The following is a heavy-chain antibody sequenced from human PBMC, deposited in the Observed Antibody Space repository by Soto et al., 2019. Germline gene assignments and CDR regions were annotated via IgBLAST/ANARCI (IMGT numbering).Heavy chain of an antibody. CDR2: ITGIDGRT. CDR3: AKDRGPYCSGGICYPPSWFDP. V-gene: IGHV3-23*01. Sequence: GGSLRLSCVGSGFTFGNYAMSWVRQAPGKGLEWVSSITGIDGRTYYADSVKGRFTISRDNPKNTLYLQMNNLRAEDTAMFYCAKDRGPYCSGGICYPPSWFDPWGQGTQVTVSS. D-gene: IGHD2-15*01. J-gene: IGHJ5*02. CDR1: GFTFGNYA.